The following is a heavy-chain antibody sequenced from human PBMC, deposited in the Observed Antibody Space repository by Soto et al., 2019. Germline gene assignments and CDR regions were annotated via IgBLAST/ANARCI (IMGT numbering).Heavy chain of an antibody. J-gene: IGHJ5*02. CDR2: MNPSAGTT. D-gene: IGHD1-7*01. Sequence: QVHLVQSGAEVKKPGASVKVSCKASGYSFSTYDINWVRQAPGQGLEWMGWMNPSAGTTGSAQKFQGRGTMAWDTSISTAYMELISLTSEDTAVYYGERVPTIRITGTTTNWFDPWGQGTLVTVSS. CDR1: GYSFSTYD. CDR3: ERVPTIRITGTTTNWFDP. V-gene: IGHV1-8*02.